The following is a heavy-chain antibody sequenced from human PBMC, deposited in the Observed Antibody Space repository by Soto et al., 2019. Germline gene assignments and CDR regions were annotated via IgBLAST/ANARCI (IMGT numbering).Heavy chain of an antibody. J-gene: IGHJ4*03. V-gene: IGHV3-30*04. D-gene: IGHD3-10*01. CDR2: ISYDEIDK. CDR1: GFTFSNYT. Sequence: RLSFADSGFTFSNYTMHRVRQAPGKGLEWVALISYDEIDKYFADAVKGRFTISRDNSKNTLYLQMDSLRAEDTAVYYCAGRSGSSDYWCQGTTLTVSS. CDR3: AGRSGSSDY.